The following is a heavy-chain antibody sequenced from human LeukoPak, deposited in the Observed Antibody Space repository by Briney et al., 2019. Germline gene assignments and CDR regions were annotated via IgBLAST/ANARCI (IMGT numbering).Heavy chain of an antibody. CDR2: IYDDGSRI. Sequence: GGSLRLSCVASGFTFSSHWMHWVRQAPGKGLVWVSRIYDDGSRINYADSVKGRLTISRDNAKNTLYLHLHSLRAEDTAVYYCARGHSSGYYTAYWGQGNLVTVSS. J-gene: IGHJ4*02. CDR3: ARGHSSGYYTAY. CDR1: GFTFSSHW. D-gene: IGHD6-19*01. V-gene: IGHV3-74*01.